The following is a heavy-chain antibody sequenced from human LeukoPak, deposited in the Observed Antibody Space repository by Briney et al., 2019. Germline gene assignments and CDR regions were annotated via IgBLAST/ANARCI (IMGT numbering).Heavy chain of an antibody. J-gene: IGHJ4*02. CDR1: GFTVSSNY. Sequence: PGGSLRLSCAASGFTVSSNYMSWVRQAPGKGLEWVSVIYSGGSTYYADSVKGRFTISRGNSKNTLYLQMSSLRAEDTAVYYCARDRRDGNYFDYWGQGTLVTVSS. V-gene: IGHV3-66*02. D-gene: IGHD5-24*01. CDR3: ARDRRDGNYFDY. CDR2: IYSGGST.